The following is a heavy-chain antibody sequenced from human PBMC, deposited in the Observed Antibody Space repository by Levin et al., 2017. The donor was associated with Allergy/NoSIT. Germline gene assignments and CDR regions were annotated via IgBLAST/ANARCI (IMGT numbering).Heavy chain of an antibody. CDR2: IIPIFGTA. V-gene: IGHV1-69*01. CDR1: GGTFSSYA. D-gene: IGHD3-22*01. CDR3: ARLVVTDYYYYGMDV. Sequence: KISCKASGGTFSSYAISWVRQAPGQGLEWMGGIIPIFGTANYAQKFQGRVTITADESTSTAYMELSSLRSEDTAVYYCARLVVTDYYYYGMDVWGQGTTVTVSS. J-gene: IGHJ6*02.